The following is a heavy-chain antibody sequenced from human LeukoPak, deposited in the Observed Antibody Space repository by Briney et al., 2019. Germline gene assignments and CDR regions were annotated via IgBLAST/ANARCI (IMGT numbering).Heavy chain of an antibody. CDR2: IYYSGST. J-gene: IGHJ3*02. V-gene: IGHV4-34*09. Sequence: PSETLSLTCAVYGGSFSGYYWSWIRQPPGKGLEWIGYIYYSGSTYYNPSLKSRVTISVDTSKNQFSLKLSSVTAADTAVYYCARGSPITMVRGVPLGAFDIWGQGTMVTVSS. D-gene: IGHD3-10*01. CDR3: ARGSPITMVRGVPLGAFDI. CDR1: GGSFSGYY.